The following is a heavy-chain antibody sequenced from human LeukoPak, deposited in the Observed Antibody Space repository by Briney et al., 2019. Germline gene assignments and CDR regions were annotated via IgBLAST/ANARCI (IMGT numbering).Heavy chain of an antibody. J-gene: IGHJ3*02. CDR2: INPNSGGT. CDR3: ASTHSGSYDADEDAFDI. D-gene: IGHD1-26*01. CDR1: GYTFTGYY. V-gene: IGHV1-2*02. Sequence: ASVKVSCKASGYTFTGYYMHWVRQAPGQGLEWMGWINPNSGGTNYAQKFQGRVTMTRDTSISTAYMELSRLRSDDTAVYYCASTHSGSYDADEDAFDIWGQGTMVTVSS.